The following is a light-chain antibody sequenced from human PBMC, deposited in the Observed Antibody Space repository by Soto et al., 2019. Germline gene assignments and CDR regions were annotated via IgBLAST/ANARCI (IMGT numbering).Light chain of an antibody. CDR1: SSDVGGYNY. CDR3: SSYTSSSIL. J-gene: IGLJ2*01. Sequence: QSALTQPASVSGSPGQSITISWTGTSSDVGGYNYVSWYQQHPGKAPKLMIYDVSNRPSGVSNRFSGSKSGNTASLTISGLQAEDEADYYCSSYTSSSILFGGGTKVTVL. CDR2: DVS. V-gene: IGLV2-14*01.